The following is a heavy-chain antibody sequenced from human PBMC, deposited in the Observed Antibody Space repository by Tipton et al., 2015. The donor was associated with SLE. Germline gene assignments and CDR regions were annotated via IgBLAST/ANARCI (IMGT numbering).Heavy chain of an antibody. CDR3: ARDQYTTLFDY. V-gene: IGHV4-34*01. D-gene: IGHD2-2*02. J-gene: IGHJ4*02. CDR2: INHSGST. Sequence: TLSLTCAVYGGSFSGYYWSWIRQPPGKGLEWIGEINHSGSTNYNPSLKSRVTISVDTSKNQFSLKLSSVTAADTAVYYCARDQYTTLFDYWGQGTLVTVSS. CDR1: GGSFSGYY.